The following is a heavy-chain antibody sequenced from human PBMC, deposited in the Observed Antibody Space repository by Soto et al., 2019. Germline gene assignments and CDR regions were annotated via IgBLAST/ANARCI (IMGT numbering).Heavy chain of an antibody. CDR3: ARSRDGYSFVGDS. D-gene: IGHD2-21*02. CDR1: GFTLRSYW. CDR2: SSSDGSST. J-gene: IGHJ4*02. Sequence: EVQLVESGGALVQPGGSLRLSCAASGFTLRSYWMHWVRQAPGKGLVWVSRSSSDGSSTSYADSVKGRFTISRDNAKNTLYLQMNSLRVEDTAVYYCARSRDGYSFVGDSWGQGTLVTVSS. V-gene: IGHV3-74*01.